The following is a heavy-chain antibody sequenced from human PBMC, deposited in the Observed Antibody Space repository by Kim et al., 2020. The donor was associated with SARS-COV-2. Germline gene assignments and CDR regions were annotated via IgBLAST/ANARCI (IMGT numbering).Heavy chain of an antibody. CDR1: GDSISGNY. V-gene: IGHV4-59*13. D-gene: IGHD2-21*02. CDR3: ARYYCGSACLYFQY. J-gene: IGHJ4*02. Sequence: SETLSLTCTVSGDSISGNYWSWIRQPPGKGLEWIGYVYYTGSSNYNPSLKGRVTLSVDTSKNQFSLSLSSVTAADTAVYFCARYYCGSACLYFQYWSQGTLVTVSS. CDR2: VYYTGSS.